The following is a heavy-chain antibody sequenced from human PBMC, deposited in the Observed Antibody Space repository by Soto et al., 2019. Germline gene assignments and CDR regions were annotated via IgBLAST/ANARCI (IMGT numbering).Heavy chain of an antibody. CDR2: IYTSGST. D-gene: IGHD2-21*02. CDR3: ARSKPCGGDCYTFDY. V-gene: IGHV4-4*07. J-gene: IGHJ4*02. Sequence: SETLSLTCTVSGGSISSYYWSWIRQPAGKGLEWIGRIYTSGSTNYNPSLKSRVTMSVDTSKNQFSLKLSSVTAADTAVYYCARSKPCGGDCYTFDYWGQGTLVTVSS. CDR1: GGSISSYY.